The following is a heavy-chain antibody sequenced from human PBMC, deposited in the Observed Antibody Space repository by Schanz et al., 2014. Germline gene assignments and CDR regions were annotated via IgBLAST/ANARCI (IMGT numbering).Heavy chain of an antibody. CDR3: AKGMGYCSGGTCYDCYYYGLDV. CDR2: ISHSGGSK. Sequence: DVQLLESGGGLVQPGGSLRLSCAASGFTFNSYAMTWVRQAPGKGLEWVSSISHSGGSKYYADSVKGRFTISRDNSENTLYLQMNSLSAYDTAVFYCAKGMGYCSGGTCYDCYYYGLDVWGQGTTVTVSS. V-gene: IGHV3-23*01. CDR1: GFTFNSYA. J-gene: IGHJ6*02. D-gene: IGHD2-15*01.